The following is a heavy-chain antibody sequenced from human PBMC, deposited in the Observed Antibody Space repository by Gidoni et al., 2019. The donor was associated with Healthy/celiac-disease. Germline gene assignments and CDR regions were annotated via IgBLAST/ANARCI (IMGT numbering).Heavy chain of an antibody. CDR3: ARDLDYGDYPPQYFQH. CDR2: ISSRSSYI. D-gene: IGHD4-17*01. Sequence: EVQLVESGGGLVKPGGSLRLSCAASGFPFSSYSMNWVRQAPGKGLEWVSSISSRSSYIYYADSVKGRFTISRDNAKNSLYLQMNSLRAEDTAVYYCARDLDYGDYPPQYFQHWGQGTLVTVSS. CDR1: GFPFSSYS. J-gene: IGHJ1*01. V-gene: IGHV3-21*01.